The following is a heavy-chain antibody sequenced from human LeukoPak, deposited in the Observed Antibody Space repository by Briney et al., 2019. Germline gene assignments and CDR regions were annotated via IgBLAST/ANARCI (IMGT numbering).Heavy chain of an antibody. V-gene: IGHV4-34*01. Sequence: SETLSLTCGVYGGSFSGYFWSWIRQPPGKGLEWIGEINHSGSTNYNPSLKSRVTISVDTSKNQFSLKLSSVTAADTAVYYCARDGAVAELYYYYYMDVWGKGTTVTVSS. D-gene: IGHD6-19*01. CDR2: INHSGST. CDR1: GGSFSGYF. J-gene: IGHJ6*03. CDR3: ARDGAVAELYYYYYMDV.